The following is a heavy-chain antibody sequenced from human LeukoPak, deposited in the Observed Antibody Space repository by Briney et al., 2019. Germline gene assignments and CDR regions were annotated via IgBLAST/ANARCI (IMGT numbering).Heavy chain of an antibody. Sequence: PGGSLRLSCAASGFTFSSYGMHWVRQAPGKGLEWVAFIRYDGSNKYYADSVKGRFTISRDNSKSTLYLQMNSLRAEDTAVYYCAGGSYRYSDYWGQGTLVTVSS. V-gene: IGHV3-30*02. CDR1: GFTFSSYG. CDR2: IRYDGSNK. D-gene: IGHD3-16*02. J-gene: IGHJ4*02. CDR3: AGGSYRYSDY.